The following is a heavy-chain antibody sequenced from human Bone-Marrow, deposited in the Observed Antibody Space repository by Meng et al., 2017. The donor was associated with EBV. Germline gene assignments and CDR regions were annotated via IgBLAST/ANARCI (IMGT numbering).Heavy chain of an antibody. CDR2: INEDGTIT. D-gene: IGHD1-14*01. CDR3: SRDLAGSDDY. V-gene: IGHV3-74*01. CDR1: EFTLRRYW. J-gene: IGHJ4*02. Sequence: GQWVGSGGALVQPGGSLRLSCAASEFTLRRYWMHWVRQGPGKEPLWVSRINEDGTITNYADSVKGRFTISRDNAKNTLYLQMNNLRAEDTAVYYCSRDLAGSDDYWGRGTLVTVSS.